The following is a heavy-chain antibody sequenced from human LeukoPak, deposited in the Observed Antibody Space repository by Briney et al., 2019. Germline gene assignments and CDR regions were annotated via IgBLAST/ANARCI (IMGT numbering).Heavy chain of an antibody. J-gene: IGHJ4*02. CDR1: DGSISNYY. CDR3: ARLTGQAVAGTFLDY. V-gene: IGHV4-59*08. Sequence: PSETLSLTCSVFDGSISNYYWSWIRQPPGKGLEWIGYIYYSESTNYNPSLKSRVTISVDTSKNLFSLKMKSVTAADTAVYYCARLTGQAVAGTFLDYWGQGTLVTVSS. D-gene: IGHD6-19*01. CDR2: IYYSEST.